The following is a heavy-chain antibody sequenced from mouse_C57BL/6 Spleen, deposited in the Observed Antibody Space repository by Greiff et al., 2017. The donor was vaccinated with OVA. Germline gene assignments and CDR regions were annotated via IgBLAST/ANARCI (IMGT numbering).Heavy chain of an antibody. CDR2: ISYSGST. V-gene: IGHV3-1*01. CDR1: GYSITSGYD. D-gene: IGHD2-2*01. Sequence: VQLQQSGPGMVKPSQSLSLTCTVTGYSITSGYDWHWIRHFPGNKLEWMGYISYSGSTKYNPSLKSRISITHDTSKNHFFLKMNSVTTEDTATYYCARDGYDGGWAYWGQGTLVTVSA. CDR3: ARDGYDGGWAY. J-gene: IGHJ3*01.